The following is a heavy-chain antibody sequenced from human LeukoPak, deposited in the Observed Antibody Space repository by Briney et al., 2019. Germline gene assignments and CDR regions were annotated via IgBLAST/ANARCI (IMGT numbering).Heavy chain of an antibody. J-gene: IGHJ4*02. CDR3: AREGGRIAAAPYFDY. D-gene: IGHD6-13*01. CDR2: IYYSGST. Sequence: SETLSLTCTVSGGSVSSGSYYWSWIRQPPGKGLEWIGYIYYSGSTNYNPSLKSRVTISVDTSKNQFSLKLSSVTAADTAVYYCAREGGRIAAAPYFDYRGQGTLVTVSS. V-gene: IGHV4-61*01. CDR1: GGSVSSGSYY.